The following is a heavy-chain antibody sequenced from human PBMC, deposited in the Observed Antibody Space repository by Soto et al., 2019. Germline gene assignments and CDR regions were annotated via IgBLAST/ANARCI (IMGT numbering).Heavy chain of an antibody. CDR2: IKEDGSER. D-gene: IGHD6-25*01. Sequence: GGALRLSCAAAGFIFRNYLMSWVRQAPGRGQEWVANIKEDGSERYYVDSVNGRFTISRDNAKNSLYLEMTRPRADDTAIYYCAREKRANSYFGYRGQVTPFPVS. V-gene: IGHV3-7*01. CDR1: GFIFRNYL. CDR3: AREKRANSYFGY. J-gene: IGHJ4*02.